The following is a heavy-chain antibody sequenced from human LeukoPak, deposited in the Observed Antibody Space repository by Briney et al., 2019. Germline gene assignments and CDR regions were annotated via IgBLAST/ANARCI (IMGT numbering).Heavy chain of an antibody. D-gene: IGHD3-10*01. Sequence: GASVKVSCKASGYTFTCYYIHWVRQAPGQGLEWMGWINPNNGGTNYAQKFQGWVTMTRDTSISTAYMELNRLRSDDTAVYYCARDDRPYYYNAGDNAFDIWGQGTMVTVSS. CDR2: INPNNGGT. CDR3: ARDDRPYYYNAGDNAFDI. V-gene: IGHV1-2*04. J-gene: IGHJ3*02. CDR1: GYTFTCYY.